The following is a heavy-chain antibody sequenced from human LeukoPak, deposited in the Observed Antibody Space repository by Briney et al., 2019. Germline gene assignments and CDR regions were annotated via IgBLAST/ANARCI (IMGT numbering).Heavy chain of an antibody. V-gene: IGHV3-30-3*01. J-gene: IGHJ4*02. D-gene: IGHD3-22*01. Sequence: GGSLRLSCAASGFTFSSYAMHWVRQAPGKGLEWVAVISYDGSNKYYADSVKGRFTISRDNSKNTLYLQMNSLRAEDTAVYYCARETHYYDSSGYYSNTVSGGFDYWGQGTPVTVSS. CDR3: ARETHYYDSSGYYSNTVSGGFDY. CDR1: GFTFSSYA. CDR2: ISYDGSNK.